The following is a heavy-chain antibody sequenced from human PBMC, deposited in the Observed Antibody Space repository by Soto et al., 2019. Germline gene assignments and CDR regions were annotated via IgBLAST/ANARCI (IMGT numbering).Heavy chain of an antibody. CDR2: INPNSGGT. Sequence: ASGKVSCEASGYTFTGYYMHWLRQSAGQGLEWMGWINPNSGGTNYAQKFQGRVTMTRDTSISTAYMELSRLRSDDTAVYYCASRIAAAGRYYYYYYGMDVWGQGTTVTVSS. D-gene: IGHD6-13*01. V-gene: IGHV1-2*02. CDR3: ASRIAAAGRYYYYYYGMDV. J-gene: IGHJ6*02. CDR1: GYTFTGYY.